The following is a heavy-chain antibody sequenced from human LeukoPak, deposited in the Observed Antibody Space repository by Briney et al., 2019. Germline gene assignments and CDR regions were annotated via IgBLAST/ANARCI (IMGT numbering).Heavy chain of an antibody. CDR3: ASRELRPYYYYYMDV. J-gene: IGHJ6*03. CDR1: GFTFSSYA. CDR2: ISYDGSNK. V-gene: IGHV3-30*04. D-gene: IGHD1-26*01. Sequence: GGSLRLSCAASGFTFSSYAMHWVRQAPGKGLEWVAVISYDGSNKYYADSVKGRFTISRDNSKNTLYLQMNSLRAEDTAVYYCASRELRPYYYYYMDVWGKGTTVTISS.